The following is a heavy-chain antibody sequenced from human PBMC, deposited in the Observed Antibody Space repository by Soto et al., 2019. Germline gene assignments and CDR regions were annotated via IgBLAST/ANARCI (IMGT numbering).Heavy chain of an antibody. D-gene: IGHD3-9*01. CDR1: GFSLSTRGVG. J-gene: IGHJ4*02. CDR2: IYWDDAK. Sequence: QITLKESGPTLVKPTQTLTLTCTFSGFSLSTRGVGVGWIRQPPGKAMEWLALIYWDDAKRYSTSLKNMLTITKDISKNQGVLTMRNIDPVDTATYFCVHRLSHYDMLPTYYSMYYFDYWGQGTLVTVS. V-gene: IGHV2-5*02. CDR3: VHRLSHYDMLPTYYSMYYFDY.